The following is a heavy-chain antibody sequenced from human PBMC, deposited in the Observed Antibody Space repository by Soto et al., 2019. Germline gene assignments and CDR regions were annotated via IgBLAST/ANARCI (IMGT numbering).Heavy chain of an antibody. J-gene: IGHJ3*02. V-gene: IGHV3-30*18. CDR2: ISYDGSNK. CDR1: GFTFSSYG. Sequence: QVQLVESGGGVVQPGRSLRLSCAASGFTFSSYGMHWVRQAPGKGLEWVAVISYDGSNKYYADSVKGRFTISRDNSKNTLYLQMNSLRAEDTAVYYCAKATILLYDYVWGSYTSADAFDIWGQGTMVTVSS. CDR3: AKATILLYDYVWGSYTSADAFDI. D-gene: IGHD3-16*01.